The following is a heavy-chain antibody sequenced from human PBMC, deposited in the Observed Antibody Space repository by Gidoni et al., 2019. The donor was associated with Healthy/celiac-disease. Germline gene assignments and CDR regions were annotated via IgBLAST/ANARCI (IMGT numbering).Heavy chain of an antibody. CDR2: ISGSGGST. V-gene: IGHV3-23*01. J-gene: IGHJ4*02. D-gene: IGHD1-26*01. CDR1: GFTFSSYA. Sequence: EVQLLESGGGLVQTGGSLRLSCAASGFTFSSYAMSWVRQAPGKGLGWVSAISGSGGSTYYADSVKGRFTISRDNSKNALYLQMNSLRAEDTAVYYCAKGGSRVVGAFDYWGQGTLVTVSS. CDR3: AKGGSRVVGAFDY.